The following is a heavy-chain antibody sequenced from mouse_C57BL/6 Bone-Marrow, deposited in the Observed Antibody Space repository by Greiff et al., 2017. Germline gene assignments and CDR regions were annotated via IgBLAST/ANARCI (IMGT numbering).Heavy chain of an antibody. CDR3: TRPYYYGSSYNYAMDY. Sequence: EVKVEESGGGLVQPGGSMKLSCAASGFTFSDAWMDWVRQSPEKGLEWVAEIRNKANNHATYYAESVKGRFTISRDDSKSSVYLQMNSLRAEDTGIYYCTRPYYYGSSYNYAMDYWGQGTSVTVSS. CDR2: IRNKANNHAT. V-gene: IGHV6-6*01. D-gene: IGHD1-1*01. J-gene: IGHJ4*01. CDR1: GFTFSDAW.